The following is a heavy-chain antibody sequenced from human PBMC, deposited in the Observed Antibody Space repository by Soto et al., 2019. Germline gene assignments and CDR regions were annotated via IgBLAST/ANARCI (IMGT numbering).Heavy chain of an antibody. CDR3: ARPSGMYYDGSGDNQNWFDP. CDR1: GYTFTSYG. Sequence: ASVKVSCKASGYTFTSYGISWVRPAPGQRLERMGWISAYNGNTNYAQKLQGRVTMTTDTSTSTAYLELRSLRSDDTAVYYCARPSGMYYDGSGDNQNWFDPWGQGTLVTVSS. V-gene: IGHV1-18*01. CDR2: ISAYNGNT. D-gene: IGHD3-10*01. J-gene: IGHJ5*02.